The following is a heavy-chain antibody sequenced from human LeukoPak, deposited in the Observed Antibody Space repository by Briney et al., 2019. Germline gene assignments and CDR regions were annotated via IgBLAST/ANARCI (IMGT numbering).Heavy chain of an antibody. V-gene: IGHV4-59*01. D-gene: IGHD4-11*01. CDR3: ARELYSNYDAFDI. CDR1: GGSISSYY. CDR2: IYYSGST. Sequence: SETLSLTCTVSGGSISSYYWSWIRQPPGKGLEWIGYIYYSGSTNYNPSLKSRVTISVDTSKNQFSLKLSSVTAADTAVYYCARELYSNYDAFDIWGQGTMVTVSS. J-gene: IGHJ3*02.